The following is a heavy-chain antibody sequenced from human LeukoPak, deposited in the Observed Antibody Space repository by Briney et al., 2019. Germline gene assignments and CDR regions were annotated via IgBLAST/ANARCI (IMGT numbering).Heavy chain of an antibody. CDR3: AKRDYYDSSGYAPLFDY. Sequence: GGSLRLSCAASEFTFSNYAMAWVRQAPGEGLEWVSGISGNGGKIYYADSVKGRFTISRDNSKNTLYLQMNSLRGEDMAVYFCAKRDYYDSSGYAPLFDYWGQGTLVTVSP. J-gene: IGHJ4*02. CDR1: EFTFSNYA. D-gene: IGHD3-22*01. CDR2: ISGNGGKI. V-gene: IGHV3-23*01.